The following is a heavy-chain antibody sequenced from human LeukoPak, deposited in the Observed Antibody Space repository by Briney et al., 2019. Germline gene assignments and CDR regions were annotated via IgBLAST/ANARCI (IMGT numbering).Heavy chain of an antibody. J-gene: IGHJ4*02. Sequence: SQTLSLTCTVSGGSISSGGYYWSWIRQPPGKGLEWIGFIYHSGSTYYNPSLKSRVTISVDRSKNQFSLKLSSVTAADTAVYYCARVPSLDALVEYYFDYWGQGTLVTVSS. CDR2: IYHSGST. V-gene: IGHV4-30-2*01. CDR3: ARVPSLDALVEYYFDY. CDR1: GGSISSGGYY. D-gene: IGHD3-9*01.